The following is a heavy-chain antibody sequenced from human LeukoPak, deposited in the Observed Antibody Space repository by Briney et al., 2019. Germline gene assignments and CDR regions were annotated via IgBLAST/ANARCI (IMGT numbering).Heavy chain of an antibody. J-gene: IGHJ3*01. CDR1: GYTLTELS. CDR2: INPKSDGT. Sequence: ASVKVSCKVSGYTLTELSMHWVRQAPGQGLEWMGWINPKSDGTKYAQNFQGRVTMTWDTSISTAYMEVSRLTSDDTAMFYCARDPPGTTAFDLWSQGTMVTVSS. D-gene: IGHD1-1*01. V-gene: IGHV1-2*02. CDR3: ARDPPGTTAFDL.